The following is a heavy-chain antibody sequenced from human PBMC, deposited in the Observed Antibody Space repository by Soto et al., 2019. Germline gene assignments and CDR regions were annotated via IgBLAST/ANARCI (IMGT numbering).Heavy chain of an antibody. Sequence: GGSLRLSCAASGFTFSSYAMSWVRQAPGKGLEWVSAISGSGGSTYYADSVKGRFTISRDNSKNTLYLQMNSLRAEDTAVYYCARKFRANSGYDSVGYWGQGTLVTVSS. V-gene: IGHV3-23*01. CDR2: ISGSGGST. D-gene: IGHD5-12*01. CDR3: ARKFRANSGYDSVGY. CDR1: GFTFSSYA. J-gene: IGHJ4*02.